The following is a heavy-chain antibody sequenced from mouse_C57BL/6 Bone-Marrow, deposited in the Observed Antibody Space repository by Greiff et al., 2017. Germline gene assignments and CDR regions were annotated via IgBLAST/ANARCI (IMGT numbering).Heavy chain of an antibody. CDR2: LDPNSGGT. V-gene: IGHV1-72*01. Sequence: QVQLQQPGAELVKPGASVKLSCKASGYTFTSYWMHWVKQRPGRGLAWIGRLDPNSGGTKYNEKFKRKATLTVDKPSSTAYMQRSSQTSEDAAVYDGARECGSGYAWFAYWGQGTLVTVSA. J-gene: IGHJ3*01. CDR3: ARECGSGYAWFAY. CDR1: GYTFTSYW. D-gene: IGHD3-2*02.